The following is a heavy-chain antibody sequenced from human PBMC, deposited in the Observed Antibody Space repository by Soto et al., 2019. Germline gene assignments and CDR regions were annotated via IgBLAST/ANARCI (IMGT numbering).Heavy chain of an antibody. V-gene: IGHV3-23*01. Sequence: PGGSLRLSCAASGFTFSSYAMSWVRQAPGKGLEWVSAISGSGGSTYYADSVKGRFTISRDNSKNTLYLQMNSLRAEDTAVYYCAKGPYSSGWYSLDYWGQGTLVTVSS. CDR1: GFTFSSYA. CDR2: ISGSGGST. J-gene: IGHJ4*02. CDR3: AKGPYSSGWYSLDY. D-gene: IGHD6-19*01.